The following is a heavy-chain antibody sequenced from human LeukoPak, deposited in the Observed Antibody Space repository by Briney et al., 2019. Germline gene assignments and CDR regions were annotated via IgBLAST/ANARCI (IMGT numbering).Heavy chain of an antibody. J-gene: IGHJ4*02. CDR3: ASGIAAAGTHR. Sequence: GGSLRLSCAASGFIFSSYGMHWVRQAPGKGLEWVSYISSSGSTIYYADSVKGRFTISRDNAKNSLYLQMNSLRAEDTAVYYCASGIAAAGTHRWGQGTLVTVSS. CDR1: GFIFSSYG. CDR2: ISSSGSTI. D-gene: IGHD6-13*01. V-gene: IGHV3-48*04.